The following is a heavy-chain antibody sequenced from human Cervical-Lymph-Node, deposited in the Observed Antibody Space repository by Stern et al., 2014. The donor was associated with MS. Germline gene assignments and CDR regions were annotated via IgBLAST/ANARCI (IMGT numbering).Heavy chain of an antibody. CDR2: IYPDDSDI. V-gene: IGHV5-51*03. CDR1: GYTFTNYW. Sequence: EVQLVQSGAEVKKPGESLKISCKGSGYTFTNYWIGWVRQMPGKGLEWMGIIYPDDSDIRYSPPFQAQVTISADKSVNTAYLQWSSLKASDSAMYNGARDQLGGMDVWGQGTTVTVSS. D-gene: IGHD2-2*01. J-gene: IGHJ6*02. CDR3: ARDQLGGMDV.